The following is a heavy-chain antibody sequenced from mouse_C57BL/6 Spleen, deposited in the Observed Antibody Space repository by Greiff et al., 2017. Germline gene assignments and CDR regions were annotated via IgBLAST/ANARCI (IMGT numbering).Heavy chain of an antibody. CDR1: GFNIKDYY. D-gene: IGHD4-1*01. CDR3: ASELGRGFDY. CDR2: IDPEDGEN. V-gene: IGHV14-2*01. J-gene: IGHJ2*01. Sequence: VQLQQSGAELVKPGASVKLSCTASGFNIKDYYMHWVKKRTEQGLEWIGRIDPEDGENKYAPKFQGKDTITADTSSNTAYLQLSSLASEDTAVYYCASELGRGFDYWGQGTTLTVSS.